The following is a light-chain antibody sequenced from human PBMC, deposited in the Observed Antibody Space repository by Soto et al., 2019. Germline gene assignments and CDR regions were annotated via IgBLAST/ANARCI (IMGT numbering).Light chain of an antibody. Sequence: QSVLTQPTSVSGAPGQRVTISCTGSSPNIGAGFDVHWYQQLPGTAPKLLIYGNTNRPSGVPDRFSGSKSGTSASLAITGLQAEDEADYYCQSYDSSLSGVEFGGGTKLTVL. CDR2: GNT. J-gene: IGLJ2*01. CDR3: QSYDSSLSGVE. V-gene: IGLV1-40*01. CDR1: SPNIGAGFD.